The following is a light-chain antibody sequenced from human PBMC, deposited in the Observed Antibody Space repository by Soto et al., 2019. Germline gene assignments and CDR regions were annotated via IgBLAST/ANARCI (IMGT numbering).Light chain of an antibody. CDR3: TSYAGSNYV. Sequence: QSALTQPPSASGSPGQSVTISCTGSSSDVGGYNYVSWYQQHPGKAPKLMIYEVSARPSGVPDRFSGSKSGNTASLTVSGLQAEDEPDYYCTSYAGSNYVFGTGTKLTVL. CDR1: SSDVGGYNY. V-gene: IGLV2-8*01. J-gene: IGLJ1*01. CDR2: EVS.